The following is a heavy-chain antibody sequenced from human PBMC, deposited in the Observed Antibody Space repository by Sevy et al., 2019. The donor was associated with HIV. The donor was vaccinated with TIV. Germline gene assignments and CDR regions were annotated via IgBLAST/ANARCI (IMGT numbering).Heavy chain of an antibody. J-gene: IGHJ4*02. CDR2: VYHTGNT. Sequence: SETLSLTCAVSGDSISNNNWWSWVRQPPGKGLEWIGEVYHTGNTNYNPSLKSRVTISQDKSRNQFSLNLSSVTAADTAVYYCARDPGSCSGGVCSYYFDFWGQGTLVTVSS. V-gene: IGHV4-4*02. CDR1: GDSISNNNW. D-gene: IGHD2-8*02. CDR3: ARDPGSCSGGVCSYYFDF.